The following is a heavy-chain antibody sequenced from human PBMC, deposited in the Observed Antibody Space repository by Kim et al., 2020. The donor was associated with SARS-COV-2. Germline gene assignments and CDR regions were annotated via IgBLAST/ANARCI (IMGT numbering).Heavy chain of an antibody. CDR3: ARYYYDSSGYWYYYYYGMDV. Sequence: ASVKVSCKASGYTFTSYGISWVRQAPGQGLEWMGWISAYNGNTNYAQKLQGRVTMTTDTSTSTAYMELRSLRSDDTAVYYCARYYYDSSGYWYYYYYGMDVWGQGTTVTVSS. CDR1: GYTFTSYG. D-gene: IGHD3-22*01. J-gene: IGHJ6*02. CDR2: ISAYNGNT. V-gene: IGHV1-18*01.